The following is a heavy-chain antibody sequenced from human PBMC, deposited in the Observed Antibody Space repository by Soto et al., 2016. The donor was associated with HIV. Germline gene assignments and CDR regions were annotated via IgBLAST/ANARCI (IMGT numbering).Heavy chain of an antibody. V-gene: IGHV3-23*01. CDR2: ISGSGGNT. D-gene: IGHD3-22*01. J-gene: IGHJ4*02. CDR1: GSTFSSYA. CDR3: AKGEGKSYYYDSSGAQGRVY. Sequence: EVQLLESGGGLVQPGGSLRLSCAASGSTFSSYAMSWVRQAPGKGLEWVSAISGSGGNTYYADSVKGRFTISRDNSKNTLYLQMNSLRAEDTAVYYCAKGEGKSYYYDSSGAQGRVYWGQGTLVTVSS.